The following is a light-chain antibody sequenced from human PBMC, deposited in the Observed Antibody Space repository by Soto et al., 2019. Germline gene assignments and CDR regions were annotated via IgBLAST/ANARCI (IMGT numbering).Light chain of an antibody. Sequence: DIQMTQSPSSLSASVGDRVTITCRASQSISSYVNWYQQKPGKAPKLLIYAASSLQSGVPSRFSGSGSVTDFTLTISSLQPEDFATYYCQQSYSTPSWTFGQGTKVESK. CDR2: AAS. V-gene: IGKV1-39*01. CDR1: QSISSY. J-gene: IGKJ1*01. CDR3: QQSYSTPSWT.